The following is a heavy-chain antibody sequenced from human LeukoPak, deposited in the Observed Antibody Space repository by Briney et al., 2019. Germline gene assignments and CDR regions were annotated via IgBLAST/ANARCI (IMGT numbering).Heavy chain of an antibody. D-gene: IGHD3-10*01. Sequence: GESLKISCKGSGYSFTSYWISWVRQMPGKGLERMGRIDPSDSYTNYSPSFQGHVTISADKSISTAYLQWSSLKASDTAMYYCARTGWFGELLFSYWGQGTLVTVSS. J-gene: IGHJ4*02. CDR3: ARTGWFGELLFSY. V-gene: IGHV5-10-1*01. CDR2: IDPSDSYT. CDR1: GYSFTSYW.